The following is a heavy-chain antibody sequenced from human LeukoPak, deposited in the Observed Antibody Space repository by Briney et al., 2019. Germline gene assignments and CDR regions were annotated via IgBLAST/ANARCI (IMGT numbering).Heavy chain of an antibody. J-gene: IGHJ4*02. CDR3: ARDWNISWPYYFDY. D-gene: IGHD1/OR15-1a*01. Sequence: GGSLRLSCAASGFTFSSSTMHWVRQAPGKGLEWVAVIYYDGSKIYYADSVKGRFTISRDNSKNTLYLQMNSLRAEDTAVYYCARDWNISWPYYFDYWGQGTLVTVSS. CDR1: GFTFSSST. V-gene: IGHV3-30*04. CDR2: IYYDGSKI.